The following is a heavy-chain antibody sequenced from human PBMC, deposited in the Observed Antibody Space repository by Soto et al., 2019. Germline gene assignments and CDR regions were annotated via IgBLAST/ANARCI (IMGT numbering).Heavy chain of an antibody. CDR2: ISYDGSNK. D-gene: IGHD6-19*01. CDR1: GFTFSSYA. J-gene: IGHJ4*02. V-gene: IGHV3-30-3*01. Sequence: QVQLVESGGGVVQPGRSLRLSCAASGFTFSSYAMHWVRQAPGKGLEWVAVISYDGSNKYYADSVKGRFTISRDNSKNTRYLQMNSRRAEDSAVYYSAREGAVAGTHFAYWGQGTLVTVSS. CDR3: AREGAVAGTHFAY.